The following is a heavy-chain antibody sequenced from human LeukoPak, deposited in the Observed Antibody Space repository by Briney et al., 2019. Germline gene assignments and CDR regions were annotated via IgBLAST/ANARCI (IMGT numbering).Heavy chain of an antibody. D-gene: IGHD3-10*01. CDR1: RGSVSSGSYY. J-gene: IGHJ5*02. CDR3: ARGYGLGELWSRFDP. CDR2: RYYRGRT. V-gene: IGHV4-61*01. Sequence: SETLSLTCTVSRGSVSSGSYYWSWIRQPPGKGLEWIGYRYYRGRTKDNPSLKSRVTTSVDTSKNQFSLKLSSVTAADTAVYYCARGYGLGELWSRFDPWGQGTLVTVFS.